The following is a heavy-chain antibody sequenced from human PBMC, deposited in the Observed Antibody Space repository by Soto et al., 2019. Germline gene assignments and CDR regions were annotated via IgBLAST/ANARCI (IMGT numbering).Heavy chain of an antibody. CDR3: ARGGETRVSWYTVTTDDAFDI. CDR2: IYYSGST. CDR1: EASMTSSH. J-gene: IGHJ3*02. V-gene: IGHV4-59*01. D-gene: IGHD4-4*01. Sequence: SETLSLTCPVSEASMTSSHWSLIRQPPGKGLEWIGYIYYSGSTNYNPSLKSRVTISVDTSKNQFSLKLSSVTAADTAVYYCARGGETRVSWYTVTTDDAFDIWGQGKMVTVS.